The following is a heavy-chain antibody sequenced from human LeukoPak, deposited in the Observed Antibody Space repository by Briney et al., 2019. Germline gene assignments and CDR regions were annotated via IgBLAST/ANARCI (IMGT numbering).Heavy chain of an antibody. CDR1: GFTFSSYW. Sequence: GGSLRLSCAASGFTFSSYWMSWVRQAPGEGLGWVANIKQDGSEKYYVDSVKGRFTISRDNAKNSLYLQMNSLRAEDTAVYYCARDLRGHYFDYWGQGTLVTVSS. CDR3: ARDLRGHYFDY. V-gene: IGHV3-7*03. CDR2: IKQDGSEK. J-gene: IGHJ4*02.